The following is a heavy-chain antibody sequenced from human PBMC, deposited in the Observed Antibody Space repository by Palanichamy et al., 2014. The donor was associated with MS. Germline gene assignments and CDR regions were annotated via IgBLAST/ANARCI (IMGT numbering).Heavy chain of an antibody. Sequence: EVQLVESGGGLIQPGGSLRLSCAASGFTVSSNYMSWVRQAPGEGLEWVSVIYSGGSTYYADSVKGRFTISRDNSKNTLYLQMNSLRAEDTAVYYCARARWLQNDAFDIWGQGTMVTVSS. CDR2: IYSGGST. D-gene: IGHD5-24*01. CDR1: GFTVSSNY. CDR3: ARARWLQNDAFDI. V-gene: IGHV3-53*01. J-gene: IGHJ3*02.